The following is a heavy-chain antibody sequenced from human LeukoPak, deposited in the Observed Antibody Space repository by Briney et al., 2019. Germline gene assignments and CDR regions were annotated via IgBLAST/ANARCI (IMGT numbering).Heavy chain of an antibody. CDR3: ARRALRYCSSTSCPAQYYGVDV. J-gene: IGHJ6*04. V-gene: IGHV3-72*01. Sequence: PGGSLRLSCAASGFTFSDHYMDWVRQAPGKGLEWVGRTRNKANSYTTEYAASVKGRFTISRDDSKNSLYLQTNSLRAEDTAVYYCARRALRYCSSTSCPAQYYGVDVWGKGTTVTVSS. D-gene: IGHD2-2*01. CDR2: TRNKANSYTT. CDR1: GFTFSDHY.